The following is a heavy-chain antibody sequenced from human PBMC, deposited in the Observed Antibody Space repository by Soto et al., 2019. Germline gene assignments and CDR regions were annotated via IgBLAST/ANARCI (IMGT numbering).Heavy chain of an antibody. CDR3: ARAPAYFVVSTIDYFDY. CDR1: GFNFGNYY. J-gene: IGHJ4*02. CDR2: IKQDGSEK. V-gene: IGHV3-7*05. Sequence: PGGSLRLSCAASGFNFGNYYMSWVRQDPGKGLEWVANIKQDGSEKYYVDSVEGRFTISRDNAKSSVYLQMNSLTAEDTAVYFCARAPAYFVVSTIDYFDYWGQGTRVTVSS. D-gene: IGHD5-12*01.